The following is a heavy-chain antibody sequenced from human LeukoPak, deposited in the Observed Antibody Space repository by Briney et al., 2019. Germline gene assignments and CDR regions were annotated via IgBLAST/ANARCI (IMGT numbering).Heavy chain of an antibody. J-gene: IGHJ2*01. D-gene: IGHD6-13*01. CDR2: ISGSGVTT. V-gene: IGHV3-23*01. Sequence: PGGSLRLPCAASGFTFSTYAMTWVRQAPGKGLEWVSGISGSGVTTYYADSVKGRFTISRDNSKNTLYVQMNSLRDEDTAVYYCARDPAAGYWYFDLWGRGTLVTVSS. CDR3: ARDPAAGYWYFDL. CDR1: GFTFSTYA.